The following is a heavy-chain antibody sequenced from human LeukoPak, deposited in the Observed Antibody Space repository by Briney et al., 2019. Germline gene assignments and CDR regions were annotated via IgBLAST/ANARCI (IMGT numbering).Heavy chain of an antibody. CDR2: IIPILGIA. D-gene: IGHD2-2*01. V-gene: IGHV1-69*02. Sequence: SEKVSCKASGRTFSSYTISWVRQAPGQGLEWMGRIIPILGIANYAQKFQGRVTITADKSTSTAYVELSSLRSEDTAVYYCARGWRSSTSGTVSVYCGQGTLVTVSS. CDR1: GRTFSSYT. J-gene: IGHJ4*02. CDR3: ARGWRSSTSGTVSVY.